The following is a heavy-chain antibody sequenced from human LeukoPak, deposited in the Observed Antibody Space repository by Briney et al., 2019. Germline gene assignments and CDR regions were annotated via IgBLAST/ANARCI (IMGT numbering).Heavy chain of an antibody. Sequence: PSETLSLTCTVSGGSISSYYWSWIRQPPGKGLEWIGYIYYSGSTNYNPSLKSRVTISVDTSKNQFSLKLSSVTAADTAVYYCARHRYGSGRPRVYYYYMDVWAKGTTVTVSS. J-gene: IGHJ6*03. CDR2: IYYSGST. CDR1: GGSISSYY. V-gene: IGHV4-59*08. D-gene: IGHD3-10*01. CDR3: ARHRYGSGRPRVYYYYMDV.